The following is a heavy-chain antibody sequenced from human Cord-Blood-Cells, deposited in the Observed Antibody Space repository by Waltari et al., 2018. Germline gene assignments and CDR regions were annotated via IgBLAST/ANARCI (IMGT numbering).Heavy chain of an antibody. J-gene: IGHJ4*02. V-gene: IGHV4-34*01. CDR2: INHSGST. CDR3: ARAGAAAGRSFDY. D-gene: IGHD6-13*01. Sequence: QVQLQQWGAGLLKPSETLSLPCAVYGGSFSGYSWTWIRQPPGKGLEWIGEINHSGSTNYNPSLKSRVTISVDTSKNQFSLKLSSVTAADTAVYYCARAGAAAGRSFDYWGQGTLVTVSS. CDR1: GGSFSGYS.